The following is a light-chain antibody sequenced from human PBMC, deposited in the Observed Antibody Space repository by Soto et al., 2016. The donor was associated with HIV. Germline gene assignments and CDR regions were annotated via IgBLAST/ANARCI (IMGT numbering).Light chain of an antibody. V-gene: IGKV1-5*03. CDR1: QSISTW. Sequence: DIQMTQSPATLSASVGDRVTITCRASQSISTWLAWYQQKPGKAPKLLIHKTSSLESGVPSRFSGSASGTDFTLTISSLQPDDFATYYCQQYNSYPLTFGGGTKVEIK. CDR2: KTS. J-gene: IGKJ4*01. CDR3: QQYNSYPLT.